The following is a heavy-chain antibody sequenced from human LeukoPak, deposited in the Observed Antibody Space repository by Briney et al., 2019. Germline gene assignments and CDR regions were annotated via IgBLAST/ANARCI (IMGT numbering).Heavy chain of an antibody. CDR3: ARPPRHSYGHY. CDR1: GFTFSSYA. V-gene: IGHV3-30-3*01. J-gene: IGHJ4*02. CDR2: ISYDGSNK. D-gene: IGHD5-18*01. Sequence: HPGGSLRLSCAASGFTFSSYAMHWVRQAPGKGLEWVAVISYDGSNKYYADSVKGRFTISRDNSKNTLYLQMNSLRAEDTAVYYCARPPRHSYGHYWGQGTLVTVSS.